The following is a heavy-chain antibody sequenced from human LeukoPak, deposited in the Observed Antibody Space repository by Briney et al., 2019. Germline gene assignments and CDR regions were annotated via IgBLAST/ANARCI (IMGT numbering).Heavy chain of an antibody. D-gene: IGHD2-21*01. CDR1: GFTFSDYS. Sequence: GGSLRLSCAASGFTFSDYSMNWIRQAPGKGLEWVSSISSTSGHIYYADSVKGRFTISRDNAKNSLYLQMNSLRDEDTAVYYCARLFRAGGDYWGQGTLVTVFS. V-gene: IGHV3-21*06. J-gene: IGHJ4*02. CDR3: ARLFRAGGDY. CDR2: ISSTSGHI.